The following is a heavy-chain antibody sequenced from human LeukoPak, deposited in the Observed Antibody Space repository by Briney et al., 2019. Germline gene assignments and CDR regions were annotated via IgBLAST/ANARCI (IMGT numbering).Heavy chain of an antibody. J-gene: IGHJ4*02. CDR2: ISGSGGST. Sequence: GGSLRLSCAASGFTFSSYAMSWVRQAPGKGLEWVSAISGSGGSTYYADSVKGRFTISRDNSKNTLFLQMNSLRAEDTAVYYCARDRSQRAYSYGPDGEWGQGTLVTVSS. CDR3: ARDRSQRAYSYGPDGE. D-gene: IGHD5-18*01. CDR1: GFTFSSYA. V-gene: IGHV3-23*01.